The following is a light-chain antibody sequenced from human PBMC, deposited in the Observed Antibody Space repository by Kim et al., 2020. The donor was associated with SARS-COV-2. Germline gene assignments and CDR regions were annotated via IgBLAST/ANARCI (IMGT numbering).Light chain of an antibody. CDR1: SSDVGGYNY. CDR3: NSYTTSTTWV. CDR2: DVS. J-gene: IGLJ3*02. Sequence: QSALTQPASVSGSPGQSITISCTGTSSDVGGYNYVSWYQQHPGKAPKLMIYDVSDRPSGVSNRFSGSKSGNTASLTISGLQAEDEAVYYCNSYTTSTTWVFGGGTKLTVL. V-gene: IGLV2-14*03.